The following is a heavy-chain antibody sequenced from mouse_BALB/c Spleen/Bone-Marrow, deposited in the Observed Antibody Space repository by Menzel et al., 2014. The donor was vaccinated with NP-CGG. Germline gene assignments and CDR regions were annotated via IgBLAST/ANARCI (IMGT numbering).Heavy chain of an antibody. CDR3: ARRRDYDYLDY. J-gene: IGHJ2*01. CDR2: ISSGGTYT. V-gene: IGHV5-6*02. CDR1: GFTFSNYG. Sequence: EVMLVESGGDLVKPGGSLKLSCAASGFTFSNYGMSWVRQIPDKRLEWVATISSGGTYTFYPDSVKGRFTISRDNTKNTLSLQMTSLKSEDTAMYYCARRRDYDYLDYWGQGTTLTVSS. D-gene: IGHD2-4*01.